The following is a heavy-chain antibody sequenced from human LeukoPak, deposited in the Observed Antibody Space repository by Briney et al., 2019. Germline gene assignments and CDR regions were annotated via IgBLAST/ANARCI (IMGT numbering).Heavy chain of an antibody. V-gene: IGHV4-34*12. CDR1: GGSFSGYY. CDR3: ARAQDCGGDCYSYDY. CDR2: IIHSGST. Sequence: PSETLSLTCAVYGGSFSGYYWSWIRQPPGKGLEWIGEIIHSGSTNYNPSLKSRVTISVDTSKNQLSLKLSSVTAADTAVYYCARAQDCGGDCYSYDYWGQGTLVTVSS. J-gene: IGHJ4*02. D-gene: IGHD2-21*02.